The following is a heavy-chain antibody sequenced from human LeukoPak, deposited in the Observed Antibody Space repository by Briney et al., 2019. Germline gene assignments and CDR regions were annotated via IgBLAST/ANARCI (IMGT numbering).Heavy chain of an antibody. Sequence: ASVKVSCKASGYNFTNYGISWVRQAPGHGLEWMGWISVYSGDTNYAHKLQDRVTMTTDTSTSTAFMELRGLRSDDTAFYYCARAPPFGDYGGDYWGQGTLVTVSS. J-gene: IGHJ4*02. CDR2: ISVYSGDT. CDR1: GYNFTNYG. D-gene: IGHD4-17*01. CDR3: ARAPPFGDYGGDY. V-gene: IGHV1-18*01.